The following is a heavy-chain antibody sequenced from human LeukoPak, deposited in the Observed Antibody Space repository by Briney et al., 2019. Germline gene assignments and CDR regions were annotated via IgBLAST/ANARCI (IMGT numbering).Heavy chain of an antibody. CDR1: GYTFTGYY. CDR2: INPNSGGT. J-gene: IGHJ6*02. Sequence: GASVKVSCKASGYTFTGYYMHWVRQAPGQGLEWMGWINPNSGGTNYAQKFQGRVTMTRDTSISTAYMELSRLRSDDTAVYYCARDAYYYDSSGYYYNYYGMDVWGQGPRSPSP. V-gene: IGHV1-2*02. D-gene: IGHD3-22*01. CDR3: ARDAYYYDSSGYYYNYYGMDV.